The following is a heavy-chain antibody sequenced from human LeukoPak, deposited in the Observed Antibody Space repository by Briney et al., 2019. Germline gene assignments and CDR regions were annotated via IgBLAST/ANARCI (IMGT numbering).Heavy chain of an antibody. D-gene: IGHD3-22*01. V-gene: IGHV3-7*01. J-gene: IGHJ1*01. CDR1: GFTFSNYW. CDR3: ATYSSLNRREFQY. Sequence: GGSLRLSCEGSGFTFSNYWMGWVRQAPGKGLQWVANIKTDGSERYYVDSVKGRFTISRDNAKNSLYLQMNSLRAEDTAVYYCATYSSLNRREFQYWGQGTLLTVSS. CDR2: IKTDGSER.